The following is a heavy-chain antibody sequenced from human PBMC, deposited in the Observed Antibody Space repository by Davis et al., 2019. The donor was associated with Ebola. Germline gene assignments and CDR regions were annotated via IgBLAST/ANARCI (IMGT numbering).Heavy chain of an antibody. Sequence: ASVKVSCKASGYTFTTYDINWVRQATGQGLEWMGWMNPNSGNTGYAQKFQGRVSMTRTTSISTAFMELNSLRSEDTAVYYCTRGAAATLNDGMDVWGEGTTVTVSS. D-gene: IGHD6-25*01. CDR2: MNPNSGNT. V-gene: IGHV1-8*01. CDR1: GYTFTTYD. CDR3: TRGAAATLNDGMDV. J-gene: IGHJ6*04.